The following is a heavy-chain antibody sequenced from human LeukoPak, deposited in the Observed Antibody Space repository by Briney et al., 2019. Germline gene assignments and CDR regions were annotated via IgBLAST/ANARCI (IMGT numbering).Heavy chain of an antibody. J-gene: IGHJ4*02. CDR3: ARDLSSSSFDYFDY. V-gene: IGHV3-30-3*01. Sequence: GGSLRLSCAASGFTFSSYAMHWVRQAPGKGLEWVAVISYDGSNKYYADSVKGRFTISRDNSKNTLYLQMSSLRAEDTAVYYCARDLSSSSFDYFDYWGQGTLVTVSS. CDR1: GFTFSSYA. D-gene: IGHD6-6*01. CDR2: ISYDGSNK.